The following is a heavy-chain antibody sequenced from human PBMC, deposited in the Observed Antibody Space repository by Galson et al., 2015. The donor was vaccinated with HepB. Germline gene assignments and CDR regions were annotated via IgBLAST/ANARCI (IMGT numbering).Heavy chain of an antibody. J-gene: IGHJ4*02. CDR2: IRYDGSNK. Sequence: SLRLSCAASGFTFSSYGMHWVRQAPGKRLEWVAFIRYDGSNKYYADSVKGRFTISRDNSKNTLYLQMNSLRAEDTAAYYCATPGIAVAGTLDYWGQGTLVTVSS. V-gene: IGHV3-30*02. CDR3: ATPGIAVAGTLDY. D-gene: IGHD6-19*01. CDR1: GFTFSSYG.